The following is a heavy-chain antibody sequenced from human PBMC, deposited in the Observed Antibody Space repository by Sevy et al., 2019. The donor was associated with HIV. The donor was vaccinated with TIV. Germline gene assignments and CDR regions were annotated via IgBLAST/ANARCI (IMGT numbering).Heavy chain of an antibody. CDR2: IYPDDSDT. Sequence: GESLKISCKGSGFTFTTYWIGWVRQMPGKGLEWIGFIYPDDSDTRYSPSFQGQVTISVDKSISTAYLQWSTLKASDTAMYYCARHHASYGVTGYYYYYGLDVWGQGTTVTVSS. V-gene: IGHV5-51*01. D-gene: IGHD4-17*01. CDR1: GFTFTTYW. CDR3: ARHHASYGVTGYYYYYGLDV. J-gene: IGHJ6*02.